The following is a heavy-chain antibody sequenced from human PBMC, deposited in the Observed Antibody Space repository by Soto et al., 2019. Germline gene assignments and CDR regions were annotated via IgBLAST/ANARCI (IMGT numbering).Heavy chain of an antibody. V-gene: IGHV1-69*12. CDR2: IISIFGTA. J-gene: IGHJ6*02. CDR3: ARHVPAAGYYYGMDV. CDR1: GGTFSSYA. D-gene: IGHD2-2*01. Sequence: QVQLVQSGAEVKKPGSSVKVSCKASGGTFSSYAISWVRQAPGQGLEWMGGIISIFGTANYAQKFQGRVTIPADESTSTAYMELGRLRSEDTAVDYCARHVPAAGYYYGMDVWGQGTTVTVSS.